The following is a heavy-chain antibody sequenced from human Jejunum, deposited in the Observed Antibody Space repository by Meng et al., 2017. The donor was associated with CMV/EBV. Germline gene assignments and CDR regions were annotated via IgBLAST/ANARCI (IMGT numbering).Heavy chain of an antibody. Sequence: SGGTISRDGYFWSWIRQHPGKGLEWFGYIHYSGITYYNPSLKNRVTISVDTSKNQVSLKLTSVTAADTAVYYCARDVRGVPPYGLDIWGQGTMVTVSS. V-gene: IGHV4-31*02. CDR2: IHYSGIT. D-gene: IGHD3-10*02. CDR3: ARDVRGVPPYGLDI. J-gene: IGHJ3*02. CDR1: GGTISRDGYF.